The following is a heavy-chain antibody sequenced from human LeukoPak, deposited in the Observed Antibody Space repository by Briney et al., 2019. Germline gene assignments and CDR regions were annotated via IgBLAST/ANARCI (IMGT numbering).Heavy chain of an antibody. CDR1: GGSFSGYY. CDR3: ARGRSSGWYVRYFDY. D-gene: IGHD6-19*01. V-gene: IGHV4-34*01. CDR2: INHSGST. Sequence: PSETLSLTCAVYGGSFSGYYWSWIRQPPGKGLEWIGEINHSGSTNYNPSLKSRVTISVDTSKNQFSLKLSSVTAADTAVYYCARGRSSGWYVRYFDYWGQGTLVPVSS. J-gene: IGHJ4*02.